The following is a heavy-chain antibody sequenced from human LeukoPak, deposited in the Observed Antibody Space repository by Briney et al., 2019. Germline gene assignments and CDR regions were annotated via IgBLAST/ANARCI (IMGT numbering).Heavy chain of an antibody. D-gene: IGHD1-26*01. CDR2: IKQDGSEK. J-gene: IGHJ4*02. Sequence: PGGSLRLSCTASGFTFSDYWMTWVRQAPGKGPEWVANIKQDGSEKYYVDSVKGRFTISRDNAKNSLYLQMNSLRAEDTAVYYCARPLLSLDYWGQGTLVTVSS. V-gene: IGHV3-7*03. CDR3: ARPLLSLDY. CDR1: GFTFSDYW.